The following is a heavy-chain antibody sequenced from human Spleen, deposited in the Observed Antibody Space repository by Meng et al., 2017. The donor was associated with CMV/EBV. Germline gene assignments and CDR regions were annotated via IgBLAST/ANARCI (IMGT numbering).Heavy chain of an antibody. CDR1: GFTFGSYT. Sequence: GSLRLSCAASGFTFGSYTMNWVRQAPGKGLEWVSAIVSTSSYIYYADSVKGRFTITRDNAKNSLYPQMNSLRAEDTAVYYCAREKSNSRKLGYEYYYYGMDVWGQGTTVTVSS. CDR3: AREKSNSRKLGYEYYYYGMDV. D-gene: IGHD4-23*01. J-gene: IGHJ6*02. CDR2: IVSTSSYI. V-gene: IGHV3-21*01.